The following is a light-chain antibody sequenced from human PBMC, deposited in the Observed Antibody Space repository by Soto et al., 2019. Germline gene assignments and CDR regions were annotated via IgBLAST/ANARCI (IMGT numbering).Light chain of an antibody. Sequence: EIVLTQSPGTLSLSPGERATLSCRASQSVRSDYLAWYQQKPGQAPRLLMYGASSRATGIPDRFSGSVSGTDVTLTISRLETEDGAVYDCQQYGSSTWTFGQGTKVDTK. J-gene: IGKJ1*01. V-gene: IGKV3-20*01. CDR3: QQYGSSTWT. CDR1: QSVRSDY. CDR2: GAS.